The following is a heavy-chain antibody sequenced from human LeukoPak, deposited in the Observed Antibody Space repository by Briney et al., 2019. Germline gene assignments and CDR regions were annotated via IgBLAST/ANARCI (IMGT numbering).Heavy chain of an antibody. CDR3: ARGIRSRGSGSYDY. CDR2: IIPILGIA. V-gene: IGHV1-69*04. CDR1: GYTFTSYG. D-gene: IGHD3-10*01. Sequence: SVKVSCKASGYTFTSYGISWVRQAPGQGLEWMGRIIPILGIANYAQKFQGRVTITADKSTSTAYMELSSLRSEDTAVYYCARGIRSRGSGSYDYWGQGTLVTVSS. J-gene: IGHJ4*02.